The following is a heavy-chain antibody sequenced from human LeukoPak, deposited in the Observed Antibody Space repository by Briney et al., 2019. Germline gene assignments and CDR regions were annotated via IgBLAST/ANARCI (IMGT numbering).Heavy chain of an antibody. CDR3: ARRSCSGGTCYESRGWFDS. CDR2: TYTSGST. Sequence: PSETLSLTCTVSGDSISSYYWSWIRQPAGKGLEWIGRTYTSGSTNYNPSLKSRVTMSVDTSKNQFSLKLSSVTAADTAVYYCARRSCSGGTCYESRGWFDSWGQGTLVTVSS. CDR1: GDSISSYY. D-gene: IGHD2-15*01. J-gene: IGHJ5*01. V-gene: IGHV4-4*07.